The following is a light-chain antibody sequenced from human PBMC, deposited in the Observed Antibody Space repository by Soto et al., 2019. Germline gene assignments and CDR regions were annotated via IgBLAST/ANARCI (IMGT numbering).Light chain of an antibody. V-gene: IGLV2-23*01. CDR1: SRDVGSYNL. Sequence: QSALTLPASVSGSPGQSITISCTGTSRDVGSYNLVSWYQQHPGKAPKLMIYEGSKRPSGVSNRFSGSKSGNTASLTISGLQAEDEADYYCCSYAGSSTSVVFGAGTTVTVL. CDR2: EGS. J-gene: IGLJ2*01. CDR3: CSYAGSSTSVV.